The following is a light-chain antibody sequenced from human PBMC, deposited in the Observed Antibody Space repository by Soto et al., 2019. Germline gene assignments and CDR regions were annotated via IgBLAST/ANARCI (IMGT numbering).Light chain of an antibody. J-gene: IGLJ1*01. CDR2: EVT. Sequence: QSALTQPPSASGSPGQSGTISCTGTSRGVGDYNYVAWFQQHPGKAPKLMIYEVTKRPSGVPDRFSGSKSGNTASLTVSGLQAEDEADYYCSSYAGSSTYVFGPGKKGIV. CDR3: SSYAGSSTYV. V-gene: IGLV2-8*01. CDR1: SRGVGDYNY.